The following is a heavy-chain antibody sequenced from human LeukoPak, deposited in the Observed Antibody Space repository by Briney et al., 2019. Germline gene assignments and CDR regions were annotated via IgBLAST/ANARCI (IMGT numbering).Heavy chain of an antibody. CDR1: GYTFTSYG. CDR2: ISAYNGNT. D-gene: IGHD1-1*01. V-gene: IGHV1-18*01. CDR3: ARTMSNWNRPYYYYMDV. Sequence: GASVKVSCKASGYTFTSYGISWVRQAPGQGLEWMGWISAYNGNTNYAQKLQGRVTMTTDASTSTAYMELSSLRSEDTAVYYCARTMSNWNRPYYYYMDVWGKGTTVTVSS. J-gene: IGHJ6*03.